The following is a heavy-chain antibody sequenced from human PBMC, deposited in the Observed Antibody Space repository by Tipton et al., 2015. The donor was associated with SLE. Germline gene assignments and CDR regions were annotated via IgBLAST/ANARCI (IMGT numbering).Heavy chain of an antibody. J-gene: IGHJ4*02. CDR2: ISYTGDT. V-gene: IGHV4-59*08. Sequence: TLSLTCTVSGGSISPYYWSWIRQPPGKGLEWIGYISYTGDTKYNPPLKSRVTISIDTSETRFSLKMTSVAAADTAVYYCARHGDSLMPPDYWGQGTLVTVSS. D-gene: IGHD2-2*01. CDR3: ARHGDSLMPPDY. CDR1: GGSISPYY.